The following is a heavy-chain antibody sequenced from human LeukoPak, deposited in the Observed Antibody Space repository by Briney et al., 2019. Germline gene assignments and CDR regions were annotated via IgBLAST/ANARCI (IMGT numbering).Heavy chain of an antibody. D-gene: IGHD2-2*01. CDR1: GFTLSIHS. CDR3: ARLSGYCDNTRCHSYSDY. J-gene: IGHJ4*02. V-gene: IGHV3-21*01. CDR2: IDGSSTYI. Sequence: PGGSLRLSCVASGFTLSIHSMHWVRQAPGKGLDWVSSIDGSSTYIYYEDSVRGRFTISRDNAKNSLYLQLNNLRAEDTSVYYCARLSGYCDNTRCHSYSDYWGQGTLVTVSS.